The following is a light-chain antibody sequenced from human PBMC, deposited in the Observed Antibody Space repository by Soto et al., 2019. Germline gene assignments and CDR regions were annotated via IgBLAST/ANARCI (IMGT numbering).Light chain of an antibody. V-gene: IGLV2-14*03. CDR3: SSYIPNNSTYV. CDR1: RSDVGGYNY. Sequence: QSALTQPASVSGSPGQSITISCTGTRSDVGGYNYVSWYQHHPGKAPKRMIHDVSNRPSGVSNRFSGSKSGNTASLTISGLQAEDEADYYCSSYIPNNSTYVFGTGTKVTVL. J-gene: IGLJ1*01. CDR2: DVS.